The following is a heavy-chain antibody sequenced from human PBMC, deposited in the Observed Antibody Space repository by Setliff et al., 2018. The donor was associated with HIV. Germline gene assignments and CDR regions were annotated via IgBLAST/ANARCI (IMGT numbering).Heavy chain of an antibody. CDR1: GYSFTSDY. CDR3: AREGSPIYYFDY. Sequence: ASVKVSCKASGYSFTSDYMHWVRQAPGQGLEWMGIINPTGASTTYAQQFQGRVTMTRDTSISTAYMEVSSLRSDDTAVYYCAREGSPIYYFDYWSQGTLVTVSS. CDR2: INPTGAST. V-gene: IGHV1-46*01. J-gene: IGHJ4*02. D-gene: IGHD3-10*01.